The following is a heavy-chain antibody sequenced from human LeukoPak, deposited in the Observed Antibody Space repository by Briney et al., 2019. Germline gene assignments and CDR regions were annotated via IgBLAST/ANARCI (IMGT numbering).Heavy chain of an antibody. J-gene: IGHJ4*02. CDR2: ISGSGSTP. Sequence: GGSLRLSCASSGFTFSSYAMSWVRQAPGKGLEWVSAISGSGSTPFYANSVKGRFTISRDNSKSTLYLQMNSLRAEDTAVYYCAKVDVRGYMYGFDYWGQGTLVTVSS. V-gene: IGHV3-23*01. D-gene: IGHD5-18*01. CDR1: GFTFSSYA. CDR3: AKVDVRGYMYGFDY.